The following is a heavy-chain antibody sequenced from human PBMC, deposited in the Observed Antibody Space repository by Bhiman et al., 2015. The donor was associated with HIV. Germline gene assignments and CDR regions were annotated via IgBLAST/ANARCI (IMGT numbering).Heavy chain of an antibody. J-gene: IGHJ4*02. CDR3: ARVGGYCGGDCYLH. CDR2: INWNGGST. V-gene: IGHV3-20*04. D-gene: IGHD2-21*02. CDR1: GFIFDDYG. Sequence: EVQLVESGGGVLRPGGSLRLSCEGFGFIFDDYGLSWVRQAPGKGLEWVSSINWNGGSTGYADSVKGRCTISRDNAKNSLYLQMNSLRAEDTAVYYCARVGGYCGGDCYLHWGQGTLVTVSS.